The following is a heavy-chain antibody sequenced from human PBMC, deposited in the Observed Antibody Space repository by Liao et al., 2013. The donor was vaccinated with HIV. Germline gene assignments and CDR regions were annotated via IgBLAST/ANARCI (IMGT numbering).Heavy chain of an antibody. CDR2: IYTNGST. V-gene: IGHV4-61*02. CDR3: ARGRGTSAFDI. Sequence: QVQLQESGPGLVKPSQTLSLTCTVSGGSISSGRYYWSWIRQPAGKGLEWIGRIYTNGSTNYNPSLKSRVAISVDTSKNQFSLKLTPVTAADTAVYYCARGRGTSAFDIWGQGT. D-gene: IGHD1-1*01. J-gene: IGHJ3*02. CDR1: GGSISSGRYY.